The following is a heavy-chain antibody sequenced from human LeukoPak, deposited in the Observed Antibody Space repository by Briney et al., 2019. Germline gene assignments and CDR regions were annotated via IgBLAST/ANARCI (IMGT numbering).Heavy chain of an antibody. J-gene: IGHJ4*02. V-gene: IGHV3-23*01. CDR2: MSGSGGST. CDR3: AKTGVGYCTGGSCSAAEY. D-gene: IGHD2-15*01. Sequence: PGGSLRLSCASSGFTFSSDAMSCVRQAPGKGLEWVSAMSGSGGSTNYADSVKGRFTISRDNSKNTLYLQMNSLRAEDTAVFYCAKTGVGYCTGGSCSAAEYWGQGTMVTVSS. CDR1: GFTFSSDA.